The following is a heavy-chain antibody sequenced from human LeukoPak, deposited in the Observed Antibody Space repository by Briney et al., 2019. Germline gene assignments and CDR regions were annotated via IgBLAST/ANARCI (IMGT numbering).Heavy chain of an antibody. Sequence: GGFLRLSCAASGFTFSGSAMHWVRQASGKGLEWVGRIRNKANSYATGYAASVKGRFTISRDDSKNTAYLQMNSLKTEDTAVYYCTRRSRDVYNSDAFDMWGQGTLVTVSS. CDR3: TRRSRDVYNSDAFDM. J-gene: IGHJ3*02. D-gene: IGHD5-24*01. CDR2: IRNKANSYAT. CDR1: GFTFSGSA. V-gene: IGHV3-73*01.